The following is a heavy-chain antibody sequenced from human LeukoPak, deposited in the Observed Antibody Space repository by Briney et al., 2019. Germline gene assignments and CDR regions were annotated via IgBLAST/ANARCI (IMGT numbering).Heavy chain of an antibody. V-gene: IGHV4-34*01. Sequence: TNYNPSLKSRVTISVDMSKNQFSLKLSSVTAADTAVYYCARKAMVRGVTSQHRYNWFDPWGQGTLVTVSS. CDR3: ARKAMVRGVTSQHRYNWFDP. J-gene: IGHJ5*02. CDR2: T. D-gene: IGHD3-10*01.